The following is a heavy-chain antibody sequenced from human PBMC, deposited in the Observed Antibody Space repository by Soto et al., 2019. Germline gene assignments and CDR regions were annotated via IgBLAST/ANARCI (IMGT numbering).Heavy chain of an antibody. D-gene: IGHD4-17*01. Sequence: QLQLQESGPGLVKPSETLSLTCTVSGGSISSSSYYWGWIRQPPGKGLEWIGSIYYSGSTYYNPSLKSRVTISVDTSKNQFSLKLSSVTAADTAVYYCARRRAVTTSAPFDYWGQGTLVTVSS. J-gene: IGHJ4*02. CDR3: ARRRAVTTSAPFDY. CDR1: GGSISSSSYY. CDR2: IYYSGST. V-gene: IGHV4-39*01.